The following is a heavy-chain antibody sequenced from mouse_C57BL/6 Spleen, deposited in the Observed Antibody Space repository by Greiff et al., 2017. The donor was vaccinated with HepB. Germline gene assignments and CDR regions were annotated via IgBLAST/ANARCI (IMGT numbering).Heavy chain of an antibody. Sequence: QESGPELVKPGASVKISCKASGYAFSSSWMNWVKQRPGKGLEWIGRIYPGDGDTNYNGKFKGKATLTADKSSSTAYMQLSSLTSEDSAVYFCARSGYGYAMDYWGQGTSVTVSS. V-gene: IGHV1-82*01. CDR1: GYAFSSSW. CDR2: IYPGDGDT. CDR3: ARSGYGYAMDY. D-gene: IGHD2-2*01. J-gene: IGHJ4*01.